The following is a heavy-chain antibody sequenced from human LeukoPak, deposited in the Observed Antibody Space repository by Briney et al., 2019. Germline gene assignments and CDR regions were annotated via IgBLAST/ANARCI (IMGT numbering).Heavy chain of an antibody. CDR2: IYYSGST. CDR1: GGSISSSSYY. D-gene: IGHD5-24*01. J-gene: IGHJ4*02. Sequence: PSETLSLTCTVSGGSISSSSYYWGWIRQPPGKGLEWIGSIYYSGSTYYDPSLKSRVTISVDTSKNQFSLKLSSVTAADTAVYYCARVPERWLQPRTPFRHVDYWGQGTLVTVSS. CDR3: ARVPERWLQPRTPFRHVDY. V-gene: IGHV4-39*01.